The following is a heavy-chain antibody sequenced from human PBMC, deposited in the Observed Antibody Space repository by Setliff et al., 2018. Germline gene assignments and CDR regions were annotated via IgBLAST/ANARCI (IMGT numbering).Heavy chain of an antibody. CDR3: ARDYYDSRGSYAFDI. V-gene: IGHV4-39*07. Sequence: SETLSLTCTVSGGSISSRSYYWGWIRQPPGKGLEWIGIIYYSGSTNHNPSLKSRVTISVDTSKNQFSLNLSSVTAADTAMYYCARDYYDSRGSYAFDIWGQGTVVT. CDR2: IYYSGST. D-gene: IGHD3-22*01. CDR1: GGSISSRSYY. J-gene: IGHJ3*02.